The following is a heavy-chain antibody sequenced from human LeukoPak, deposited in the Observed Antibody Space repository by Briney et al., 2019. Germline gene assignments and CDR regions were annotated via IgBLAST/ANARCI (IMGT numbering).Heavy chain of an antibody. D-gene: IGHD6-19*01. CDR3: AKPVAGTGYFDY. CDR2: ISGSGGTT. J-gene: IGHJ4*02. V-gene: IGHV3-23*01. CDR1: GFTFSDHY. Sequence: GGSLRLSCAASGFTFSDHYMNWIRQAPGKGLGWVSTISGSGGTTYYADSVKGRFTISRDNSKNTLYLQMNSLRAEDTAVYYCAKPVAGTGYFDYWGQGALVTVSS.